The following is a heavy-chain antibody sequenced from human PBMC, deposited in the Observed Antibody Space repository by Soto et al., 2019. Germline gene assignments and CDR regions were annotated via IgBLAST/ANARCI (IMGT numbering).Heavy chain of an antibody. CDR3: ARDPVTALTPYHGFYYYGMDV. D-gene: IGHD2-2*01. J-gene: IGHJ6*02. Sequence: PGWSLRLSCTSSVFPFNIYTMHWVRQAPGKGLEWVAIISRDGRNKYYADSLKGRFSIFRDNSKDTLYLQVDSLRLDDTAVYYCARDPVTALTPYHGFYYYGMDVWGQGTTVTVSS. CDR2: ISRDGRNK. V-gene: IGHV3-30*04. CDR1: VFPFNIYT.